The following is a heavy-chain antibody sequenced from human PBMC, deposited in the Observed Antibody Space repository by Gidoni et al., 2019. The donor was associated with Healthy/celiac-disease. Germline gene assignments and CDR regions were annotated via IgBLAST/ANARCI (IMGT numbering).Heavy chain of an antibody. CDR2: ISGSGGST. V-gene: IGHV3-23*01. Sequence: EVQLLESGGGLVQPGGSLRLSCAASGFTFSSYAMSWVRQAPGKGLEWVSAISGSGGSTYYAYSVKGRFTISRDNSKNTLYLQMNSLRAEDTAVYYCAKFAHCSSTSCYTRHIDYWGQGTLVTVSS. CDR3: AKFAHCSSTSCYTRHIDY. CDR1: GFTFSSYA. J-gene: IGHJ4*02. D-gene: IGHD2-2*02.